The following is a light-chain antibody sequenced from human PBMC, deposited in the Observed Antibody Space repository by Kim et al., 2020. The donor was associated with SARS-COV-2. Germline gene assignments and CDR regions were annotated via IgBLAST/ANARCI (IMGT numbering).Light chain of an antibody. Sequence: SPWDSATHCCRHGQSIRGSCVAGYQQKPGQAPRLLIFGAARRATGIPDRFSGSGSGTDFTLTISRLEPEDCAVYHCQQYGTSPQVTFGGGTKVDIK. CDR2: GAA. CDR3: QQYGTSPQVT. V-gene: IGKV3-20*01. CDR1: QSIRGSC. J-gene: IGKJ4*01.